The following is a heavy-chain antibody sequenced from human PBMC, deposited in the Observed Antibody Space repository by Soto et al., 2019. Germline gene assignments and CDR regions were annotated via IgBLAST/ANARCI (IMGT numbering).Heavy chain of an antibody. V-gene: IGHV4-31*03. J-gene: IGHJ3*02. D-gene: IGHD2-15*01. Sequence: SETLSLTCTVSGGPISSGGYYWSWIRQHPGKGLEWIGYIYYSGSTYYNPSLKSRVTISVDTSKNQFSLKLSSVTAADTAVYYCARVGVVAAHDAFDIWGQGTMVTVSS. CDR3: ARVGVVAAHDAFDI. CDR1: GGPISSGGYY. CDR2: IYYSGST.